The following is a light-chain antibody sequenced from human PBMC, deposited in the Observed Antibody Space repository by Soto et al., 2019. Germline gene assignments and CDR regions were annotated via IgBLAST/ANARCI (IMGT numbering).Light chain of an antibody. Sequence: QSVETQPASVSFSLGHSITISCTGTSSDVGGFNYVSWYQQHPGKAPKLMIYEVSNRPSGVSNRFSGSKSGNTASLTISGLQAEDEADYYCSSYTSSSTYVFGSGTKVTVL. CDR1: SSDVGGFNY. V-gene: IGLV2-14*01. J-gene: IGLJ1*01. CDR2: EVS. CDR3: SSYTSSSTYV.